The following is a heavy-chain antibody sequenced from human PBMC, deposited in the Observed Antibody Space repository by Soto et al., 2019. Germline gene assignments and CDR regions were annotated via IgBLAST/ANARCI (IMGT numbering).Heavy chain of an antibody. CDR2: IYPGDSDT. J-gene: IGHJ4*02. D-gene: IGHD3-3*01. CDR1: GYSFTSYW. V-gene: IGHV5-51*01. CDR3: ARRAYYDFWSGYYNPYPLALDY. Sequence: GESLKISCKGSGYSFTSYWIGWVRQMPGKGLEWMGIIYPGDSDTRYSPSFQGQVTISADKSISTAYLQWSSLKASDTAMYYCARRAYYDFWSGYYNPYPLALDYWGQGTLVTSPQ.